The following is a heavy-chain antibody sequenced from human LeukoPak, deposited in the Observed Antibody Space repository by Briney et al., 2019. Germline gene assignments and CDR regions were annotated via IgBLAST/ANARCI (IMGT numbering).Heavy chain of an antibody. Sequence: GGSLRLSCAASGFTFSDYPVNWVRQAPGKGLEWISNIRGTGVGSGSGVYYAGSVRGRSTISRDDAKNSLFLQMNSLRVDDTAFYYCAGDDKWGFDYWGQGALVTVSS. CDR2: IRGTGVGSGSGV. J-gene: IGHJ4*02. CDR1: GFTFSDYP. D-gene: IGHD7-27*01. CDR3: AGDDKWGFDY. V-gene: IGHV3-48*04.